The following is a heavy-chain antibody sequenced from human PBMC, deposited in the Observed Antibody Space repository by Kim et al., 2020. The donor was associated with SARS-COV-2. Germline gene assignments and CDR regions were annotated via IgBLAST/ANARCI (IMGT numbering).Heavy chain of an antibody. V-gene: IGHV3-30-3*01. CDR2: ISYDGSSK. CDR1: GFTFSSYA. Sequence: GSLRLSCAASGFTFSSYAMHWVRQAPGKGLEWVAVISYDGSSKYYADSVKGRFTISRDNSKNTLYLQMNSLRAEDTAVYYCAREYDFWSGYPDYWGQGTLVTVSS. D-gene: IGHD3-3*01. CDR3: AREYDFWSGYPDY. J-gene: IGHJ4*02.